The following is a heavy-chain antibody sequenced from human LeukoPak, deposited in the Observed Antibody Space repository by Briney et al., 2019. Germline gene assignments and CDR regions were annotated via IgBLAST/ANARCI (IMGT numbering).Heavy chain of an antibody. CDR1: GDSISSDGHS. CDR2: IYHSGAT. V-gene: IGHV4-30-4*07. CDR3: VRGVGGEYFYFDR. J-gene: IGHJ4*02. Sequence: SETLSLTCGVSGDSISSDGHSWSWIRQPPGKGLEWVGYIYHSGATYHNPSLKSRLALSVDTSNNQFSLRLRSVTAADTAVYYCVRGVGGEYFYFDRWGQGALVTVSA. D-gene: IGHD1-26*01.